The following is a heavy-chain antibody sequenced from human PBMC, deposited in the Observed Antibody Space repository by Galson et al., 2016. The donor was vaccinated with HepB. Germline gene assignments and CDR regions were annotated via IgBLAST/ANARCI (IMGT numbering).Heavy chain of an antibody. CDR3: GRVPLAGATSPAIDH. CDR2: ISQSGST. V-gene: IGHV4-34*01. J-gene: IGHJ4*02. D-gene: IGHD1-26*01. Sequence: LSLTCAVYGGSFSDYYWTWIRQSPGKGLEWIGEISQSGSTNFNPSLKSRVILSVDTSKNQISLKVRSVTAADTGIYFCGRVPLAGATSPAIDHWGQGNLVTVSS. CDR1: GGSFSDYY.